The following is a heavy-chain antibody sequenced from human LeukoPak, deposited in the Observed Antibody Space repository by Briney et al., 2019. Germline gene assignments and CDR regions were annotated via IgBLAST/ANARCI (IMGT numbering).Heavy chain of an antibody. CDR2: IRSDGSST. Sequence: GSLRLSCAASGFTFSNYWMHWVRQAPGKGLVWVSRIRSDGSSTTYADFVKGRFTISRDSAKNTLYLQMNSLRDEDTAVYYCAKGYYYDSSGYYRSWFDPWGQGTVVTVSS. J-gene: IGHJ5*02. CDR3: AKGYYYDSSGYYRSWFDP. V-gene: IGHV3-74*01. D-gene: IGHD3-22*01. CDR1: GFTFSNYW.